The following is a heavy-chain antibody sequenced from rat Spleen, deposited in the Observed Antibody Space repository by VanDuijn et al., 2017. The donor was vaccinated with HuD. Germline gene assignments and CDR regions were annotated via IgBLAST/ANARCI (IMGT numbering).Heavy chain of an antibody. CDR3: TTGIQPRH. Sequence: EVQLVESGGGLVQPGRSLKLSCAASGFIFSNYGMAWVRQAPTKGLEWVTTISFDGSSTYYRDSVKGRFTISRDDAKSTLYLQMDSLRSEDTATYYCTTGIQPRHWGQGVMVTVSS. D-gene: IGHD1-5*01. CDR2: ISFDGSST. V-gene: IGHV5-29*01. J-gene: IGHJ2*01. CDR1: GFIFSNYG.